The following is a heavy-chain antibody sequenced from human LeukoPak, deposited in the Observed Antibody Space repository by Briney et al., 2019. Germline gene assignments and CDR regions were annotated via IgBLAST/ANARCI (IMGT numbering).Heavy chain of an antibody. CDR1: GGSIRNDY. CDR2: IYYSGNT. Sequence: SETLSLTCTVSGGSIRNDYWSWIRQPPGKGLEWIGYIYYSGNTNYNPSLKSRLTISVDTSKNQLSLKLSPVTAADTAGYYRAREVHLVGALDYWGQGTLVTVSS. CDR3: AREVHLVGALDY. V-gene: IGHV4-59*01. J-gene: IGHJ4*02. D-gene: IGHD1-26*01.